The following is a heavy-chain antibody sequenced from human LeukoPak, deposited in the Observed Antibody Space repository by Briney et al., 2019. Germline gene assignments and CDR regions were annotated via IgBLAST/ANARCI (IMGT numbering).Heavy chain of an antibody. CDR1: GGSISNYH. V-gene: IGHV4-4*07. CDR2: IHTSGST. CDR3: ARKDISSGWSVDY. J-gene: IGHJ4*02. D-gene: IGHD6-19*01. Sequence: KPSETLSLTCTVAGGSISNYHWTWIRQPAGKGREWITQIHTSGSTNFNPPLKTRVSMSRETTENQASLTRRSVTAPTTAFYSWARKDISSGWSVDYWGPGTLVTVSS.